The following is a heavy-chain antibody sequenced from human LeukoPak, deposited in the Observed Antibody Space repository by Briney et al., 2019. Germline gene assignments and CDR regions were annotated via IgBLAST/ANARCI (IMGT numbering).Heavy chain of an antibody. CDR3: ASAEIGRTGPMDVTEY. CDR1: GFIFSNYW. D-gene: IGHD1-1*01. Sequence: GGSLRLSCAASGFIFSNYWMSWVRQAPGKGLEWVANINQDGNHKFYVDSVQGRFTISRDNAKNSLYLQMNSMRAEDTPVYYCASAEIGRTGPMDVTEYWGQGTLVTVSS. CDR2: INQDGNHK. V-gene: IGHV3-7*03. J-gene: IGHJ4*02.